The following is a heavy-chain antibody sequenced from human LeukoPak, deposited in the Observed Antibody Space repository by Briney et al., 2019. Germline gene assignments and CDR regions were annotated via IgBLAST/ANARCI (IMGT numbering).Heavy chain of an antibody. D-gene: IGHD6-13*01. J-gene: IGHJ4*02. CDR3: ARGGDLIAAASYYFDY. V-gene: IGHV1-18*01. Sequence: ASVKVSCKASGYTFNNFGISWVRQAPGQGLEWMGRISAYNGNTNYAQKVQGRVTLTTDTSTSTAYMELRSLRPDDTAVYYCARGGDLIAAASYYFDYWGQGTLVTVSS. CDR1: GYTFNNFG. CDR2: ISAYNGNT.